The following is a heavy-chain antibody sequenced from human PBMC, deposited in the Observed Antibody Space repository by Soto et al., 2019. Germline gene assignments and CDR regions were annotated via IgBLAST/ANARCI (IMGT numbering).Heavy chain of an antibody. D-gene: IGHD1-7*01. V-gene: IGHV4-4*07. Sequence: SGNPSPTPTVSCGSLQRFYLGWVRQPAGKGLEWIGRIHSSGTTNYNPSLKSRVTMSVDTSKNQFSLKLTSVTAADTAVYYCARDRIIGTSYSDYWGQGILVTVSS. CDR3: ARDRIIGTSYSDY. CDR1: CGSLQRFY. CDR2: IHSSGTT. J-gene: IGHJ4*02.